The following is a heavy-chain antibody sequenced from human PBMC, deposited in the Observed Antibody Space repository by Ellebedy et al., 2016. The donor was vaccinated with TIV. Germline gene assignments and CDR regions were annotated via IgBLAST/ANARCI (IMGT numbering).Heavy chain of an antibody. D-gene: IGHD6-19*01. CDR3: ARESGSGWYFYRRYYFDY. CDR2: IIPIFGTA. Sequence: ASVKVSCKASGGTFSNYAISWVRQAPGQGLEWMGGIIPIFGTANYAQKFQGRVTITADKSTSTAYMELSSLRSEDTAVYYCARESGSGWYFYRRYYFDYWGQGTLVTVSS. J-gene: IGHJ4*02. CDR1: GGTFSNYA. V-gene: IGHV1-69*06.